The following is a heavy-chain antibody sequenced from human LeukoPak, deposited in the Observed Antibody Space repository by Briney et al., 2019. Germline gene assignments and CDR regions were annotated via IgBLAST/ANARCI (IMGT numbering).Heavy chain of an antibody. J-gene: IGHJ3*02. D-gene: IGHD5-24*01. CDR1: GFAFNIYS. CDR3: VRDGREGFDI. CDR2: IKYDSSTI. Sequence: GGSLRLSCVASGFAFNIYSMNWVRQAPGKGLEWVSYIKYDSSTIYYGDSVKGRFTISRDNVKNSLYLQVGSLRAEDTAVYYCVRDGREGFDIRGHGTLVIVSS. V-gene: IGHV3-48*04.